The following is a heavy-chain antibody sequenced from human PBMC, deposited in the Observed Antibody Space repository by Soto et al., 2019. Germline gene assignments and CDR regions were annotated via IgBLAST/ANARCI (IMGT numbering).Heavy chain of an antibody. CDR3: ARDRGSGWYLTYYYYGMDV. D-gene: IGHD6-19*01. CDR1: GYTFTGYY. J-gene: IGHJ6*02. CDR2: INPNSGGT. V-gene: IGHV1-2*02. Sequence: ASVKVSCKASGYTFTGYYMHWVRQAPGQGLEWMGWINPNSGGTNYAQKFQGRVTMTRDTSISTAYMKLSRLRSDDTAVYYCARDRGSGWYLTYYYYGMDVWGQGTTVTVSS.